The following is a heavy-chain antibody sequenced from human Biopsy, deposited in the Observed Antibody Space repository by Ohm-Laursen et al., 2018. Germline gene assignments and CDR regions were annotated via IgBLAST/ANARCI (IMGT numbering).Heavy chain of an antibody. CDR2: LSGSGGTT. D-gene: IGHD2-15*01. V-gene: IGHV3-23*01. J-gene: IGHJ4*02. Sequence: SLSLSCTAPGFTFSSYGMSWVRQAPGKGLEWVSVLSGSGGTTYYADSVKGRFTISRDNSKNTLYLQMNSLTAEDTAVYYCAKTFHGSSFLYDYWGQGTLVTVSS. CDR3: AKTFHGSSFLYDY. CDR1: GFTFSSYG.